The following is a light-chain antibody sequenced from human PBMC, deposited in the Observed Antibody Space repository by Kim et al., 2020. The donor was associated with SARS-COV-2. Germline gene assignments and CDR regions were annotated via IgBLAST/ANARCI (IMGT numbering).Light chain of an antibody. CDR2: TSD. J-gene: IGLJ2*01. CDR3: AAWDDSLNGVV. CDR1: TSNIGSNT. V-gene: IGLV1-44*01. Sequence: QSVLTQPPSASGTPGQTVTISCSGSTSNIGSNTVNWYRHLPGTAPKLLIYTSDQRPSGVPDRFSGSKSGTSATLAISGLQSEDEADYYCAAWDDSLNGVVFGGGTKLTV.